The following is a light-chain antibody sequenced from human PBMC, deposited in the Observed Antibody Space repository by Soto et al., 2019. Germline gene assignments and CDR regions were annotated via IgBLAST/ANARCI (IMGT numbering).Light chain of an antibody. CDR1: QSIGSNY. CDR2: AAS. Sequence: EIVLTQSPGTLSLSPGERATLSCRASQSIGSNYLAWYQQKPGQAPRLLIYAASSRATRTPDRFTGSGSGTDFTLTISRLEPEDFAVYYCQQRSNWPPVYTFGQGTKLEIK. J-gene: IGKJ2*01. CDR3: QQRSNWPPVYT. V-gene: IGKV3D-20*02.